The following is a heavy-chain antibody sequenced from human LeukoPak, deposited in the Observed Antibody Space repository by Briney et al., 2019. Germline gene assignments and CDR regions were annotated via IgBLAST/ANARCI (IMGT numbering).Heavy chain of an antibody. CDR3: ARSPGVIIADFDY. V-gene: IGHV1-69*05. Sequence: GASVKVPCKASGGTFSSYAVSWVRQAPGQGLEWMGGIIPIFGAANYAQKFQGRVTITTDESTSTAYMELSSLRSEDTAVYYCARSPGVIIADFDYWGQGTLVTVSP. CDR2: IIPIFGAA. CDR1: GGTFSSYA. J-gene: IGHJ4*02. D-gene: IGHD3-10*01.